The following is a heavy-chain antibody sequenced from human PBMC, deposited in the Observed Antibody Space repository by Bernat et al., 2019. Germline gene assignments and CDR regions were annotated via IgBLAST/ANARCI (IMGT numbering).Heavy chain of an antibody. Sequence: QVQLVESGGGVVQPGRSLRLSCAASGFTFSSYGMHWVRQAPGKGLEWVAVIWYDGSNKYYADSVKGRFTISRDNSKNTLYLQMNSLRADDTAVYYCARDQYTYYDILTGYYKEGAYFDYWGQGTLVTVSS. J-gene: IGHJ4*02. D-gene: IGHD3-9*01. CDR3: ARDQYTYYDILTGYYKEGAYFDY. CDR2: IWYDGSNK. V-gene: IGHV3-33*01. CDR1: GFTFSSYG.